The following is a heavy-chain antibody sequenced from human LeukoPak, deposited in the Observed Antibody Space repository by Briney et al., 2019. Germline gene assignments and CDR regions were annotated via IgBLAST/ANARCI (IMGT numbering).Heavy chain of an antibody. CDR3: AREIRYYDYVWGSYRTGGYYFDY. D-gene: IGHD3-16*02. Sequence: GASVKVSCKASGYTFTSYDINWVRQATGQGLEWMGWTNPNSGNTGYAQKFQGRVTITRNTSISTAYMELSSLRSEDTAVYYCAREIRYYDYVWGSYRTGGYYFDYWGQGTLVTVSS. CDR2: TNPNSGNT. CDR1: GYTFTSYD. V-gene: IGHV1-8*03. J-gene: IGHJ4*02.